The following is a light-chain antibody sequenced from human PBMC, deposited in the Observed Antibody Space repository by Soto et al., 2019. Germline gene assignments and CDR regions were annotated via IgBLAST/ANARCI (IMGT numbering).Light chain of an antibody. V-gene: IGKV3-20*01. CDR2: GAS. CDR3: QQYGSSPRT. J-gene: IGKJ2*02. Sequence: EIVLTQSPGTLSLSPGERATLSCRASQSVSTAYLAWYQQKPGQAPRLLIFGASYRATGTPERFSGSGAGTDFTLTITRLEPEDFAVYYCQQYGSSPRTFGKGTKLEIK. CDR1: QSVSTAY.